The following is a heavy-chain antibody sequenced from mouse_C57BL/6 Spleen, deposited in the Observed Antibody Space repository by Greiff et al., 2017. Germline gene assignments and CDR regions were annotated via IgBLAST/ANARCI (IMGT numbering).Heavy chain of an antibody. V-gene: IGHV1-82*01. D-gene: IGHD1-1*01. J-gene: IGHJ2*01. CDR1: GYAFSSSW. CDR2: IYPGDGDT. Sequence: VQLQQSGPELVKPGASVKISCKASGYAFSSSWMNWVKQRPGKGLEWIGRIYPGDGDTNYNGKFKGKATLTADKSSSTAYMQLSSLTSEDSAVYFCARRAPTGYYFDYWGQGTTLTVSS. CDR3: ARRAPTGYYFDY.